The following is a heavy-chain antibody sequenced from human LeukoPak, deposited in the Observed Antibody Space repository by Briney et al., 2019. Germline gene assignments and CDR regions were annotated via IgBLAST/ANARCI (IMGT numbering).Heavy chain of an antibody. CDR3: ATSESQTKFDY. Sequence: GESLKISCKGSGYSFTTYWIGWVRQMPGKGLEWMGIVFPGDSDTIYSPSFQGQVTISADKSINTAYLQWSSLKAPDTAIYYCATSESQTKFDYWGQGTLVTASS. CDR2: VFPGDSDT. V-gene: IGHV5-51*01. D-gene: IGHD1/OR15-1a*01. CDR1: GYSFTTYW. J-gene: IGHJ4*02.